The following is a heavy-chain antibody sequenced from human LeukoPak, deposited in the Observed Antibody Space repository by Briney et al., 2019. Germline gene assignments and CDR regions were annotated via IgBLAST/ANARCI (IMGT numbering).Heavy chain of an antibody. D-gene: IGHD3-16*02. V-gene: IGHV3-48*03. J-gene: IGHJ4*02. CDR2: ISSSGSTI. Sequence: GGSLRLSCAASGFTFSSYEMNWDRQAPGKGLEWVSYISSSGSTIYYADSVKGRFTISRDNAKNSLYLQMNSLRAEDTAVYYCAREGFYVWGSYRYTGVGRRAYWGQGTLVTVSS. CDR1: GFTFSSYE. CDR3: AREGFYVWGSYRYTGVGRRAY.